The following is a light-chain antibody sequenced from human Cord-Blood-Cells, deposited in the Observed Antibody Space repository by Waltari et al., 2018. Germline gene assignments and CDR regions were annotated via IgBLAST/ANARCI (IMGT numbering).Light chain of an antibody. V-gene: IGLV3-21*04. J-gene: IGLJ3*02. CDR3: QVWDSSSDHWV. CDR1: TIGSKS. CDR2: YDS. Sequence: SYVLTQPPSVSVAPGKTARITCGGSTIGSKSVHWYQQKPGQAPVLVIYYDSDRPSGIPERFSGSNSGNTATLTISRVEAGDEADYYCQVWDSSSDHWVFGGGTKLTVL.